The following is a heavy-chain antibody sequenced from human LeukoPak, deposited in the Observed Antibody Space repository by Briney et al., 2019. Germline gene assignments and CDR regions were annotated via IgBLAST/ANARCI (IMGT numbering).Heavy chain of an antibody. J-gene: IGHJ6*02. CDR1: GLTFSSYA. Sequence: GGSLSLCCAASGLTFSSYAMSWVRQAPGKGLEWVSAISGSGGSTYYADSVKGRFTISRDNSKNTLYLQMNSLRAEDTAVYYCAKDGSYYYGSGSYYHYYYYGMDVWGQGTTVTVSS. CDR3: AKDGSYYYGSGSYYHYYYYGMDV. D-gene: IGHD3-10*01. V-gene: IGHV3-23*01. CDR2: ISGSGGST.